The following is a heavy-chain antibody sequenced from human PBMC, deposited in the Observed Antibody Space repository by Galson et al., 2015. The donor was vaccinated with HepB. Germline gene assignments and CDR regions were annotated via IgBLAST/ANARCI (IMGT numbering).Heavy chain of an antibody. CDR2: NNDGGNST. Sequence: SLRLSCAASGFTFIGVWMHWVRQAPGKSLVWVSSNNDGGNSTRYEDAVKGRLTVYRDNARGTLYLPLSTLRGDDTAVYFCTSWAPDSGDPWGKGTPVTVSS. J-gene: IGHJ5*02. V-gene: IGHV3-74*01. CDR3: TSWAPDSGDP. CDR1: GFTFIGVW. D-gene: IGHD4-17*01.